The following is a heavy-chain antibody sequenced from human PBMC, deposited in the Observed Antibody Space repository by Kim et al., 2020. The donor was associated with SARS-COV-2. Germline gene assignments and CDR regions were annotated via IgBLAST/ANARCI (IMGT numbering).Heavy chain of an antibody. CDR1: GGSISSYY. V-gene: IGHV4-59*01. D-gene: IGHD3-9*01. Sequence: SETLSLTCTVSGGSISSYYWSCIRQPPGKGLEWIGYIYYSGSTNYNPSLKSRVTISVDTSKNQFSLKLSSVTAADTAVYYCARDRGAHPYYDILTGPYYYGMDVWGQGTTVTVSS. J-gene: IGHJ6*02. CDR2: IYYSGST. CDR3: ARDRGAHPYYDILTGPYYYGMDV.